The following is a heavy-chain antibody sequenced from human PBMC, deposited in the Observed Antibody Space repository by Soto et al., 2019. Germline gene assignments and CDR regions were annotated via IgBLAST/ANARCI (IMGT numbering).Heavy chain of an antibody. V-gene: IGHV5-51*01. J-gene: IGHJ4*02. CDR3: ARLSVDYYDSSGYPLFDY. Sequence: GESLKISCKGSGYSFSTYWIGWVRQMPGKGLEWMGIIYPGDSDTRYSPSFPGQVTISADKSVSTAYLQWSSLKASDTAMYYCARLSVDYYDSSGYPLFDYWGQGTLVTVSS. CDR2: IYPGDSDT. CDR1: GYSFSTYW. D-gene: IGHD3-22*01.